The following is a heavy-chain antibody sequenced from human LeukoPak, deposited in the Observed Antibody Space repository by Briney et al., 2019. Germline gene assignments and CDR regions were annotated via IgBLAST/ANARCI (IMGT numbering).Heavy chain of an antibody. D-gene: IGHD1-1*01. V-gene: IGHV4-39*01. J-gene: IGHJ6*03. CDR3: ARGTNYYYYYMDV. CDR2: IYYSGST. Sequence: SETLSLTCTVSGGSISSSSYYWGWFRQPPGKGLEWIGSIYYSGSTYYNPSLKSRVTISVDTSKNQFSLKLSSVTAADTAVYYCARGTNYYYYYMDVWGKGTTVTVSS. CDR1: GGSISSSSYY.